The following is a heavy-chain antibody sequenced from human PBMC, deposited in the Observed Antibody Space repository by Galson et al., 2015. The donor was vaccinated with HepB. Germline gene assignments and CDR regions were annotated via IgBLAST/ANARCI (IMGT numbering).Heavy chain of an antibody. Sequence: QSGAEVKKPGESLRISCKGSGYSFTSYWISWVRQMPGKGLEWMGIIYPGDSDTRYSPSFQGQVTISADKSISTAYLQWSSLKASDTAMYYCARGFGESPYYYGMDVWGQGTTVTVSS. V-gene: IGHV5-51*01. CDR1: GYSFTSYW. CDR2: IYPGDSDT. J-gene: IGHJ6*02. CDR3: ARGFGESPYYYGMDV. D-gene: IGHD3-10*01.